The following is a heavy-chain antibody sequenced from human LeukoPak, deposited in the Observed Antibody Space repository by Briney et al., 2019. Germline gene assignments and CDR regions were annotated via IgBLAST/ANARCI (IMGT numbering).Heavy chain of an antibody. CDR1: GYSFTSYY. Sequence: AASVKVSCKASGYSFTSYYMHWVRQAPGQGLEWMGLINPSGSSTLYAQKFQGRVTMTRDMSTTTDYMELNSLRSEDTAVYYCARDNSVGDIAWWFDPWGQGTLVSVSS. D-gene: IGHD3-16*02. CDR2: INPSGSST. J-gene: IGHJ5*02. CDR3: ARDNSVGDIAWWFDP. V-gene: IGHV1-46*01.